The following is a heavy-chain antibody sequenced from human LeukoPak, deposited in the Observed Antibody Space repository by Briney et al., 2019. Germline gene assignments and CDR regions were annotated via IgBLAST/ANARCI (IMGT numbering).Heavy chain of an antibody. D-gene: IGHD6-13*01. CDR2: ISGSGGST. CDR1: GFTFSSYA. V-gene: IGHV3-23*01. J-gene: IGHJ6*02. Sequence: GGSLRLSCAASGFTFSSYAMSWVRQAPGKGLEWVSAISGSGGSTYYADSVKGRFTISRDNAKSTLYLQMNSLRAEDTAVYYCAREIAAPPYYYYGMDVWGQGTTVTVSS. CDR3: AREIAAPPYYYYGMDV.